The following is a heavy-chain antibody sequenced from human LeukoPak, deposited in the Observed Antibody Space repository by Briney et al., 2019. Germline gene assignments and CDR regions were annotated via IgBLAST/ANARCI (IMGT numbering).Heavy chain of an antibody. D-gene: IGHD6-13*01. CDR2: IYYSGST. V-gene: IGHV4-39*07. CDR3: ARSDSGIVAAGMVRKIDY. Sequence: SETLSLTCTVSGGSISSSSYYWGWIRQPPGKGLEWIGSIYYSGSTYYNPSLKSRVTISVDTSKNQFSLKLSSVTAADTAVYYCARSDSGIVAAGMVRKIDYWGQGTLVTVSS. J-gene: IGHJ4*02. CDR1: GGSISSSSYY.